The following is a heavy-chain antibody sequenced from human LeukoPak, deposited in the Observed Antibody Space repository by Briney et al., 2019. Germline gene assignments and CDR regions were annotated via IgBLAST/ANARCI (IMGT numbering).Heavy chain of an antibody. D-gene: IGHD1-26*01. CDR2: IYSGGST. CDR3: AKDIRGSYYEYYFDY. V-gene: IGHV3-53*05. J-gene: IGHJ4*02. CDR1: GVTVSSNY. Sequence: PVGSLRLSCAASGVTVSSNYMSWVRQAPGKGLEWVSVIYSGGSTYYADSVKGRFTISRDNAKNSLYLQMNSLRAEDTALYYCAKDIRGSYYEYYFDYWGQGTLVTVSS.